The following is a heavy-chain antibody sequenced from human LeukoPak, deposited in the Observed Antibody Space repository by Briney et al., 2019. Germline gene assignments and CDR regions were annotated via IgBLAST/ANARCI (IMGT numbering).Heavy chain of an antibody. CDR3: AKSLIAAASNYFDY. CDR2: ISGSGGST. J-gene: IGHJ4*02. D-gene: IGHD6-13*01. CDR1: GFTFSMFG. Sequence: GGSLRLSCAASGFTFSMFGMNWVRQAPGKGLEWVSGISGSGGSTHYASSVRGRFTIFRDRSKSMLSLQMNSLRAEDTAVYYCAKSLIAAASNYFDYWGQGTLVTVSS. V-gene: IGHV3-23*01.